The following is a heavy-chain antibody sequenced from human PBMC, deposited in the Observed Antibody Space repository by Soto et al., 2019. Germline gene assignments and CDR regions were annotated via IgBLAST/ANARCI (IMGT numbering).Heavy chain of an antibody. D-gene: IGHD3-3*01. V-gene: IGHV1-18*01. CDR2: ISCYNGKT. CDR1: GYSFTAYG. J-gene: IGHJ6*02. Sequence: ASVKVSFKTSGYSFTAYGISWVRQAPGQGLEWMGWISCYNGKTKYAQKVQGRVTMTTDTSTSTAYMEVRSLRSDDTAIYYCARDAPPPELRFLEWHNYDYNGMDVWGQGTTVTVSS. CDR3: ARDAPPPELRFLEWHNYDYNGMDV.